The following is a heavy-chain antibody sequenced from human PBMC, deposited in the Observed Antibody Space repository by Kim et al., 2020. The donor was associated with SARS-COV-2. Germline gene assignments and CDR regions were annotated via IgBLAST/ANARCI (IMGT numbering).Heavy chain of an antibody. V-gene: IGHV1-24*01. CDR2: FDPEDGET. CDR3: ATHFAYYGSSGLPPFDY. J-gene: IGHJ4*02. Sequence: ASVKVSCKVSGYTLTELSMHWVRQAPGKGLEWMGGFDPEDGETIYAQKFQGRVTMTEDTSTDTAYMELSSLRSEETAVYYCATHFAYYGSSGLPPFDYWGQGTVVTVSS. D-gene: IGHD3-22*01. CDR1: GYTLTELS.